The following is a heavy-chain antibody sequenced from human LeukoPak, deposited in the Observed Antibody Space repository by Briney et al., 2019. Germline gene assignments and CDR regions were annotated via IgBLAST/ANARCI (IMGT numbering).Heavy chain of an antibody. CDR1: GFTFRNAW. CDR3: TTDSSGYYPDY. V-gene: IGHV3-15*01. CDR2: IKSKTDGGTT. Sequence: GGSLRLSCAASGFTFRNAWMSWVRQAPGKGLEWVGRIKSKTDGGTTDYAAPVKGRFTISRDDSKNTLYLQMNSLKTEDTAVYYCTTDSSGYYPDYWGQGTLVTVSS. D-gene: IGHD3-22*01. J-gene: IGHJ4*02.